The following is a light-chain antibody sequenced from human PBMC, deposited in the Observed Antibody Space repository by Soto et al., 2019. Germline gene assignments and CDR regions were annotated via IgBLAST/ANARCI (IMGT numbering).Light chain of an antibody. Sequence: EIVLTQSPATLSLSPGESATLSCRASQSVSSYLAWYQQKPGQAPRLLIYDACNRATGIPARFSGSGSGTDFTLTISSLEPEDFAVYYCQQRSNWPPITFGQGTRLEIK. J-gene: IGKJ5*01. CDR2: DAC. CDR1: QSVSSY. CDR3: QQRSNWPPIT. V-gene: IGKV3-11*01.